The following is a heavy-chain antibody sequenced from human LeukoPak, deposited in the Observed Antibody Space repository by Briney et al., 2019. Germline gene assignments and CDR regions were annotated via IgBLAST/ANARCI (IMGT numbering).Heavy chain of an antibody. V-gene: IGHV1-2*02. J-gene: IGHJ5*02. D-gene: IGHD3-22*01. Sequence: GASVKVSCKASGYTFTGYYMHWVRQAPGQGLEWMGWINPNSGGTNYAQKFQGRVTMTRDTSISTAYMELSRLRSDDTAVYYCAREARKRITMIVVVTYNWFDPWGQGTLVTVSS. CDR2: INPNSGGT. CDR3: AREARKRITMIVVVTYNWFDP. CDR1: GYTFTGYY.